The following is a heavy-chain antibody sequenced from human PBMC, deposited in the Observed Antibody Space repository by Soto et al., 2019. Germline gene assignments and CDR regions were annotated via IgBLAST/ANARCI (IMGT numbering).Heavy chain of an antibody. V-gene: IGHV1-58*01. D-gene: IGHD3-9*01. CDR2: IVVGSGNT. CDR1: GFTFTSSA. CDR3: AAEPLSRLRYFDWLLSHPVGFDY. Sequence: QMQLVQSGPEVKKPGTSVKVSCKASGFTFTSSAVQWVRQARGQRLEWIGWIVVGSGNTNYAQKFQERVTITRDMSTSTAYMELSSLRSEDTAVYYCAAEPLSRLRYFDWLLSHPVGFDYWGQGTLVTVSS. J-gene: IGHJ4*02.